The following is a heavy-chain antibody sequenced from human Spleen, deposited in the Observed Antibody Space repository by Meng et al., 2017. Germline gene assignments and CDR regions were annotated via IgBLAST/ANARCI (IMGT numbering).Heavy chain of an antibody. J-gene: IGHJ4*02. CDR2: INHSGST. CDR1: GGSFSDYY. V-gene: IGHV4-34*01. D-gene: IGHD2-21*01. Sequence: SETLSLTCVVSGGSFSDYYWSWIRQPPGKGLEWIGEINHSGSTNYNPSLESRVTISVDTSKNQFSLKLSSVTAADTAMYYCAGDQYGDIDYWGQGTLVTVSS. CDR3: AGDQYGDIDY.